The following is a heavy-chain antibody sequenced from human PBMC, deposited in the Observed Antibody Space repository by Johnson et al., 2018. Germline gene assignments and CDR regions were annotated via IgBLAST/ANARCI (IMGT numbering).Heavy chain of an antibody. CDR3: AKDMVRGVYYYYYYMDV. CDR1: GFTFEDYA. V-gene: IGHV3-9*01. D-gene: IGHD3-10*01. Sequence: VQSGRSLRLSCVASGFTFEDYAMHWVRQVPGKGLEWVSGISWNSVKIGYADSVKGRFTISRDNAKNSLYLQMNNLKAEDTALYYCAKDMVRGVYYYYYYMDVWGKGTTVTVSS. J-gene: IGHJ6*03. CDR2: ISWNSVKI.